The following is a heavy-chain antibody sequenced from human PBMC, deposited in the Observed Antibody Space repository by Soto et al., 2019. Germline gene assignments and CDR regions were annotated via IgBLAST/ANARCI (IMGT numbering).Heavy chain of an antibody. V-gene: IGHV3-9*01. J-gene: IGHJ4*02. Sequence: EVQLEESGGGLVQPGRSLRLSCAASGFTFDDYAMFWVRQVPGKGLEWVSGISWNSDSIGYADSVKGRFTISRDNAKNSLYLQMNSLRAEDTALYYCAKGDSGWYYFDYWGQGTLVTVPS. D-gene: IGHD6-19*01. CDR3: AKGDSGWYYFDY. CDR1: GFTFDDYA. CDR2: ISWNSDSI.